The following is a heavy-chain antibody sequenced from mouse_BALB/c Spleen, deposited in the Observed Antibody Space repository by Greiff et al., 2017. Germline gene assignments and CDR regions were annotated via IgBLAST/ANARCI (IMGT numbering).Heavy chain of an antibody. J-gene: IGHJ4*01. Sequence: EVELMESGGGLVQPGGSLKLSCAASGFDFSRYWMSWVRQAPGKGLEWIGEINPDSSTINYTPSLKDKFIISRDNAKNTLYLQMSKVRSEDTALYYCARRGGSSYDYYAMDYWGQGTSVTVSS. V-gene: IGHV4-1*02. CDR3: ARRGGSSYDYYAMDY. CDR2: INPDSSTI. CDR1: GFDFSRYW. D-gene: IGHD1-1*01.